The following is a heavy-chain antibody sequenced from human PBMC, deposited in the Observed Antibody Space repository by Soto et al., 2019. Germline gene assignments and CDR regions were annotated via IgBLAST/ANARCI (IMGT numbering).Heavy chain of an antibody. Sequence: GGSLRLSCTASGFTFGDYAMSWFRQAPGKGLEWVGFIRSKAYGGTTEYAASVKGRFTISRDDSKSIAYLQMNSLKTEDTAVYYCTRDLVWRWLQDLVDAFEIWGQGTMVTVSS. J-gene: IGHJ3*02. CDR1: GFTFGDYA. CDR3: TRDLVWRWLQDLVDAFEI. D-gene: IGHD5-12*01. CDR2: IRSKAYGGTT. V-gene: IGHV3-49*03.